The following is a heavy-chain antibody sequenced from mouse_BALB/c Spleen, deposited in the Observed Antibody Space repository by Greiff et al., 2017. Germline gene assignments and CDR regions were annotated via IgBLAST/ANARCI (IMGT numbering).Heavy chain of an antibody. Sequence: EVKLVESGGGLVKLGGSLKLSCAASGFTFSSYYMSWVRQTPEKRLELVAAINSNGGSTYYPDTVKGRFTISRDNTKNTLYLQMSSLKSEDTALYYCARHRDEQLGLPYAMDYWGQGTSVTVSS. CDR2: INSNGGST. D-gene: IGHD3-1*01. J-gene: IGHJ4*01. CDR1: GFTFSSYY. V-gene: IGHV5-6-2*01. CDR3: ARHRDEQLGLPYAMDY.